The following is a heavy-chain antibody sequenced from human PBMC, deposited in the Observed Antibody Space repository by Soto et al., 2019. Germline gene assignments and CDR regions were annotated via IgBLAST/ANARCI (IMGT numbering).Heavy chain of an antibody. CDR1: GFTFSRYS. J-gene: IGHJ6*03. CDR2: ISSSDTYI. V-gene: IGHV3-21*01. Sequence: GGSLRLSCAASGFTFSRYSMNWVRQAPGGGLEWVSSISSSDTYIYYADSVKGRFTISRDNAKNSLYLQMNSLRAEDTAVYFCAGKSYGDPRYFDYYMDVWGKGTTVTVSS. CDR3: AGKSYGDPRYFDYYMDV. D-gene: IGHD4-17*01.